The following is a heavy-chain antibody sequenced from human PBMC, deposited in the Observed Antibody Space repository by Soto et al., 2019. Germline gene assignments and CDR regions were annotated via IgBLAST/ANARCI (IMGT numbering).Heavy chain of an antibody. J-gene: IGHJ6*03. CDR3: ARAPLHGSPFYSHYMDV. D-gene: IGHD2-15*01. CDR2: IGTAGDT. V-gene: IGHV3-13*01. CDR1: GFTVSSSD. Sequence: GGSLKISCAASGFTVSSSDMPGARQATGKGLEWVSAIGTAGDTYYPGSVKGRFTISRENAKNSLYLQMNSLRAGDTAVYYCARAPLHGSPFYSHYMDVRGKGTTVTVPS.